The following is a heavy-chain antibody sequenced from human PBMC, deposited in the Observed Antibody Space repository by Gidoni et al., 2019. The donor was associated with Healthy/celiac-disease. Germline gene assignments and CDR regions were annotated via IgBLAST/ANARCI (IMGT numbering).Heavy chain of an antibody. V-gene: IGHV1-8*01. J-gene: IGHJ6*02. CDR2: MNPDSGNT. D-gene: IGHD3-10*01. CDR3: ARGVDYYGSGSYFVLKNYYYYYGMDV. Sequence: QVQLVQSGAEVKKPGASVKVSCQASGYTFHSYDINWVRPATGQGLEWMGWMNPDSGNTGYAQKFQGRVTMTRNTSISTAYRELSSLRSEDTAVYYCARGVDYYGSGSYFVLKNYYYYYGMDVWGQGTTVTVSS. CDR1: GYTFHSYD.